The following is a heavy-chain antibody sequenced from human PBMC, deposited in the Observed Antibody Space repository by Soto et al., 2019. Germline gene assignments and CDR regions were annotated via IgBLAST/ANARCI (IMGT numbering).Heavy chain of an antibody. J-gene: IGHJ3*02. V-gene: IGHV3-23*01. D-gene: IGHD3-22*01. CDR3: VRRAQYFDGTGFHAFDI. CDR2: ISSGGDNT. Sequence: GGSLRLSCVASGYNFNKYGVSWVRQAPGKGLEWVSAISSGGDNTHYADSVKGRFTITRDNSKNMLYLEMNSLTVEDTAVYYCVRRAQYFDGTGFHAFDIWGHGTRVTVSS. CDR1: GYNFNKYG.